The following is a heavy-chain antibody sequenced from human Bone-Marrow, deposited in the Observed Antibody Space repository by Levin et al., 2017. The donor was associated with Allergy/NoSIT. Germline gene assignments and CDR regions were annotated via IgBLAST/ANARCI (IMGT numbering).Heavy chain of an antibody. Sequence: GGSLRLSCAASGFSFWHYTMNWVRQAPGKGLEWVSCISSSGDSTYYADSVKGRFTISRANAKNSLYLQLNRLRDEDTALYYCARDPARGYYDSSGYSGDHWGQGTLVTVSS. J-gene: IGHJ4*02. D-gene: IGHD3-22*01. CDR2: ISSSGDST. CDR1: GFSFWHYT. CDR3: ARDPARGYYDSSGYSGDH. V-gene: IGHV3-48*02.